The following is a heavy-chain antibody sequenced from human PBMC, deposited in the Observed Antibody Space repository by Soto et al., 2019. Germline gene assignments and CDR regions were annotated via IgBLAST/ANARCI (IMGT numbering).Heavy chain of an antibody. D-gene: IGHD5-12*01. J-gene: IGHJ5*02. CDR3: ARRHVDIVATGIDP. CDR1: GGSISSYY. V-gene: IGHV4-59*04. Sequence: SETLSLTCTVSGGSISSYYWSWIRQPPGKGLEWIGYIYYSGSTYYNPSLKSRVTISVDTSKNQFSLKLSSVTAADTAVYYCARRHVDIVATGIDPWGQGALVTVSS. CDR2: IYYSGST.